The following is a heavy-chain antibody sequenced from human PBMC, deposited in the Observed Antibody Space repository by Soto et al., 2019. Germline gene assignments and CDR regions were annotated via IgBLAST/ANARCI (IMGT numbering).Heavy chain of an antibody. CDR3: ARIQVYYDFWSGYYRNYYYYYGMDV. Sequence: TLSLTCAVSGYSISSGYYWGWIRQPPGKALEWLALIDWDDDKYYSTSLKTRLTISKDTSKNQVVLTMTNMDPVDTATYYCARIQVYYDFWSGYYRNYYYYYGMDVWGQGTTVTVSS. CDR2: IDWDDDK. CDR1: GYSISSGYYW. J-gene: IGHJ6*02. V-gene: IGHV2-70*18. D-gene: IGHD3-3*01.